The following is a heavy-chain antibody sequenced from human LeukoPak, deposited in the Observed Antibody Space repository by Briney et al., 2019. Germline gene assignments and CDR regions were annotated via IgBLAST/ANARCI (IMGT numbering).Heavy chain of an antibody. CDR2: IHIGGST. CDR1: GGSISSSAYH. J-gene: IGHJ6*03. D-gene: IGHD3-10*01. Sequence: SETLSLTCTVSGGSISSSAYHWGWIRQPPGKGLEWIGSIHIGGSTYYNPSFKGRVTISVDTSKNQFSLKLRSVTAADTAVYYCASSGDNYYGSGSYYYYMDVWGKGTTVTISS. V-gene: IGHV4-39*01. CDR3: ASSGDNYYGSGSYYYYMDV.